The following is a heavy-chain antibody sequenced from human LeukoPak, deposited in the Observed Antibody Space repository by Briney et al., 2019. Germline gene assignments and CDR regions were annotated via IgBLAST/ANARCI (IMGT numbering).Heavy chain of an antibody. D-gene: IGHD3-22*01. CDR3: ARGDSSGYPVKD. Sequence: PSETLSLTCTVSGVSISSYYWSWIRQPPGKGLEWIGYIYYSGSTNYNPSLKSRVTISIDTSKNQFSLKLSSVTAADTAVYYCARGDSSGYPVKDWGQGTLVTVSS. J-gene: IGHJ4*02. V-gene: IGHV4-59*01. CDR2: IYYSGST. CDR1: GVSISSYY.